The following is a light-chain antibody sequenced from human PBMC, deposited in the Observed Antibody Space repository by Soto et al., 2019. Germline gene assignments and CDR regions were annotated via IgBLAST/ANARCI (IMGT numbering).Light chain of an antibody. V-gene: IGLV2-18*02. CDR2: EVS. CDR1: SSDVGTYAR. Sequence: QSALTQPPSVSGSPGQSVTISCTGTSSDVGTYARVSWYQQSPGTAPKLMIYEVSNRPSGVPDRFSGSKSGNTASLTISGLQAEDEAEYYCSSYTGSSTAWVFGGGTQLTVL. CDR3: SSYTGSSTAWV. J-gene: IGLJ3*02.